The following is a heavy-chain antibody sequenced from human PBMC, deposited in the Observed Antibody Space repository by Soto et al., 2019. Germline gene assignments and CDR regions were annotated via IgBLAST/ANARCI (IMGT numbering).Heavy chain of an antibody. D-gene: IGHD3-3*01. CDR3: ASSTKRVFEVFSAAFRPYYYGMDV. V-gene: IGHV1-69*01. CDR1: GGTFSSYA. CDR2: IIPIFGTA. J-gene: IGHJ6*02. Sequence: QVQLVQSGAEVKKPGSSVKVSCKASGGTFSSYAISWVRQAPGQGLEWMGGIIPIFGTANYAQKFQGRVTITADESTSTAYMELSSLRSEDTAVYYCASSTKRVFEVFSAAFRPYYYGMDVWGQGTTVTVSS.